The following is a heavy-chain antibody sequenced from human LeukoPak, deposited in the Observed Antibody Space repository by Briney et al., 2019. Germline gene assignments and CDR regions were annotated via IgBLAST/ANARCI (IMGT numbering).Heavy chain of an antibody. D-gene: IGHD2-8*02. CDR2: INHSGRT. CDR1: GGSFSGHY. Sequence: SETLSLTCAVYGGSFSGHYWSWIRQPPGKGLEWIGEINHSGRTNYIPSLMSRVTISVDTSKTQFSLKVTSVTAADTAVYFCATGGTLLADYAFDIWGQGTVVTVPS. CDR3: ATGGTLLADYAFDI. V-gene: IGHV4-34*01. J-gene: IGHJ3*02.